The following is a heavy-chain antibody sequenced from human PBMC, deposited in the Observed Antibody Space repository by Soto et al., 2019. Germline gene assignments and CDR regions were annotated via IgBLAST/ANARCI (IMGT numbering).Heavy chain of an antibody. J-gene: IGHJ5*02. Sequence: QVQLVQSGAEVKKPGASVKVSCKASGYTFTSYGISWVRQAPGQGLEWMGWISAYNGNTNYAQKLQGRVTMTTDTSTSTAYMELRSLRSDDTAMYYCARDLQGVQAAINWFDPWGQGTLVTVSS. CDR2: ISAYNGNT. V-gene: IGHV1-18*01. D-gene: IGHD2-2*01. CDR3: ARDLQGVQAAINWFDP. CDR1: GYTFTSYG.